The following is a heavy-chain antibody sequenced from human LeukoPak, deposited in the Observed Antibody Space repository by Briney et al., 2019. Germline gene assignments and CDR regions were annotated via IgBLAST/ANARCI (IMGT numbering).Heavy chain of an antibody. J-gene: IGHJ4*02. CDR3: ATHRVYDSSGYYGFELDY. CDR2: INPNSGGT. Sequence: GASVKVSCKASGYTFTGYYMHWVRQAPGQGLEWMGWINPNSGGTNYAQKFQGRVTMTRDTSISTAYMELSRLRSDDTAVYYCATHRVYDSSGYYGFELDYWGQGTLVTVSS. CDR1: GYTFTGYY. D-gene: IGHD3-22*01. V-gene: IGHV1-2*02.